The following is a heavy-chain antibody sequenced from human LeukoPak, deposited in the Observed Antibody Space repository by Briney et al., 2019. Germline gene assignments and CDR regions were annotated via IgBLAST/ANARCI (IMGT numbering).Heavy chain of an antibody. CDR1: GFTVSINY. V-gene: IGHV3-53*05. D-gene: IGHD3-10*01. CDR3: VKELYYYGSGGFDY. Sequence: GGSLRLSCAASGFTVSINYMSWVRQAPGKGLEWVSIIYSGGTTYYADSVKGRFTISRDNSKNTLYLQMSSLRAEDTAVYYCVKELYYYGSGGFDYWGQGTLVTVSS. J-gene: IGHJ4*02. CDR2: IYSGGTT.